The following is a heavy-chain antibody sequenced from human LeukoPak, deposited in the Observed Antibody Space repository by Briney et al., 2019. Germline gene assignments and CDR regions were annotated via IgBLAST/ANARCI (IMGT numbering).Heavy chain of an antibody. J-gene: IGHJ4*02. Sequence: SETLSLTCAVYGGSFSGYYWSWIRQPPGKGLEWIGEINHSGSTNYNPSLKSRVTISVDTSKNQFSLKLSSVTAADTAVYYCARGNSGWYDYWGQGTLVTVSS. CDR3: ARGNSGWYDY. V-gene: IGHV4-34*01. CDR2: INHSGST. D-gene: IGHD6-19*01. CDR1: GGSFSGYY.